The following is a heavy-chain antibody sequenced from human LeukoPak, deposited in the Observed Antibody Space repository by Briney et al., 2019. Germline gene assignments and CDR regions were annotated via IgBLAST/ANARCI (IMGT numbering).Heavy chain of an antibody. CDR3: ARDLPHGGRQYNWNYPLR. V-gene: IGHV4-38-2*02. D-gene: IGHD1-7*01. Sequence: PSETLSLTCTVSGYSISSGYYWGWIRQPPGKGLEWIGSIYHSGSTYYNPSLKSRVTISVDTSKNQFSLKLSSVTAADTAVYYCARDLPHGGRQYNWNYPLRWGQGTLVTVSS. CDR2: IYHSGST. CDR1: GYSISSGYY. J-gene: IGHJ4*02.